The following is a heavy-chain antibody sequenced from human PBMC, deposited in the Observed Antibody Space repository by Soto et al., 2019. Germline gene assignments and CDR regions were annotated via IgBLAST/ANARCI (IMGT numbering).Heavy chain of an antibody. Sequence: GSLRLSCAASGFTFSSYGMHWVRQAPGKGLEWVAVIWYDGSNKYYADSVKGRFTISRDNSKNTLYLQMNSLRAEDTAVYYCARAERSVVVITGNLDYWGQGTLVTVSS. V-gene: IGHV3-33*01. D-gene: IGHD3-22*01. J-gene: IGHJ4*02. CDR3: ARAERSVVVITGNLDY. CDR1: GFTFSSYG. CDR2: IWYDGSNK.